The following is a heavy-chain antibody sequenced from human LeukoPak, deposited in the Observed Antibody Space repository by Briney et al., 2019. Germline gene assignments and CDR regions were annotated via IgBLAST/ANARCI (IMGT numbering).Heavy chain of an antibody. CDR2: TRNKANTYTT. CDR3: VRVCGDASCYPAFDY. V-gene: IGHV3-72*01. Sequence: GGSLRLSCAASGFTFSDHYMDWVRQAPGKGLEWVGRTRNKANTYTTEYAASVKARFTISREDSNNSLYLQMNSLKTEDTAVYYCVRVCGDASCYPAFDYWGPGTLVTVSS. J-gene: IGHJ4*02. CDR1: GFTFSDHY. D-gene: IGHD2-15*01.